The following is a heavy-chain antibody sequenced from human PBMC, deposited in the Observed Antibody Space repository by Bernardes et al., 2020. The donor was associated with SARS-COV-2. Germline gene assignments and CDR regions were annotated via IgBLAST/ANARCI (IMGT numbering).Heavy chain of an antibody. CDR2: IYYSGST. V-gene: IGHV4-61*01. CDR3: ARIAMAGNFFDY. J-gene: IGHJ4*02. CDR1: GGSVSSNSYS. Sequence: SEPLSLTCTVSGGSVSSNSYSWSWLLQPPGKGLEWIGHIYYSGSTNYRPSLKSRVTISLQKSKNQFSLKLNSLTAADTAVYYCARIAMAGNFFDYWGQGILVTVSS. D-gene: IGHD6-19*01.